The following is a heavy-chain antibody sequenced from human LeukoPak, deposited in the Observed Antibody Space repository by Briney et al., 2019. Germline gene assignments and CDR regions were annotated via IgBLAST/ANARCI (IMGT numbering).Heavy chain of an antibody. J-gene: IGHJ5*02. CDR1: GYTFTGYH. V-gene: IGHV1-2*02. D-gene: IGHD2-15*01. Sequence: ASVKVSCNASGYTFTGYHIHWVRQAPGQGLEWMGWINPNSGGTNYAQKFQGRVTMTRDTSISTAYIELNSLRSDDTAVYYCARGYCTGGSCSGAWFDPWGQGTLVTVSS. CDR3: ARGYCTGGSCSGAWFDP. CDR2: INPNSGGT.